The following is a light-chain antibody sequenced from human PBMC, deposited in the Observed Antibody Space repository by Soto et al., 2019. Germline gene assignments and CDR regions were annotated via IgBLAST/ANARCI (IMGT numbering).Light chain of an antibody. J-gene: IGKJ1*01. CDR1: QSISSG. CDR3: QQYDGYPWT. Sequence: DIQMTQSPSTLSASVGDRVTITCRASQSISSGLAWYQQKPGKPPKLLIYDASGLESGVPSRFSGSASGTEFTLTISSLQPYDFATYSCQQYDGYPWTFGLGTKVEIK. V-gene: IGKV1-5*01. CDR2: DAS.